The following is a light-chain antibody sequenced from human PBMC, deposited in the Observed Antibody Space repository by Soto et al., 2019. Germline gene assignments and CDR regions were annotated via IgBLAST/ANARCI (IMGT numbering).Light chain of an antibody. V-gene: IGLV2-14*03. CDR3: SAYSSGATPVV. Sequence: QLVLTQPASVSGSPGQSITISCTGTSSDIGGLYNYVSWYQQQPGKAPKLLIYDVNDRPSGVSDRFSGSKSGNTASLTISGLQAEDEADYFCSAYSSGATPVVFGGGTKVTVL. CDR1: SSDIGGLYNY. CDR2: DVN. J-gene: IGLJ2*01.